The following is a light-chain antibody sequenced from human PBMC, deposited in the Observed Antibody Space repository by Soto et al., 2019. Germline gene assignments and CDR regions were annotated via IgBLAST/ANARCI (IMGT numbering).Light chain of an antibody. J-gene: IGKJ1*01. Sequence: DIQMTQSPSSLSASVGDRVTITCRASQNIDHHLNWYQHKPGRAPKLLMDAASRMQSGVPSRVSGSGTGTAFTLIINSLQPEDFATYYCQQSYSTTWTFGQGTRVEVK. CDR1: QNIDHH. V-gene: IGKV1-39*01. CDR2: AAS. CDR3: QQSYSTTWT.